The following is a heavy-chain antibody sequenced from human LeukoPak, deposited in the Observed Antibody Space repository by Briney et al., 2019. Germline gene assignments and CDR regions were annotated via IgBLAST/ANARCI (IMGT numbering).Heavy chain of an antibody. CDR1: GFTFSSYA. J-gene: IGHJ4*02. Sequence: GGSLRLSCAASGFTFSSYAMSWVRQAPGKGLEWVSAISGSGGSTYYADSVKGRFTISRDNSKNTLYLQMSSLRAEDTAVYYCAKSMRVLWFGELLPFDYWGQGTLVTVSS. CDR2: ISGSGGST. CDR3: AKSMRVLWFGELLPFDY. V-gene: IGHV3-23*01. D-gene: IGHD3-10*01.